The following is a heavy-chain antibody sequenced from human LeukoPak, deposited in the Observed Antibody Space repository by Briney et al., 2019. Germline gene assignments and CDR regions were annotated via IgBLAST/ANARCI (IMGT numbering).Heavy chain of an antibody. CDR2: INHNSGNT. Sequence: ASVKVSCKASGYTFTSYDINWVRQATGQGLEWMGWINHNSGNTDYVQKFQGRITITRNTSISTAYMELSSLRSEDTAVYYCARVTTDPTFYYYYMDVWGKGTTVTVSS. D-gene: IGHD4-11*01. CDR3: ARVTTDPTFYYYYMDV. J-gene: IGHJ6*03. CDR1: GYTFTSYD. V-gene: IGHV1-8*01.